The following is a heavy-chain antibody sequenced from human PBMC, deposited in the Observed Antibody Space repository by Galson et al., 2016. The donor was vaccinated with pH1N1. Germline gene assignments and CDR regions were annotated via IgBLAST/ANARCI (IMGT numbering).Heavy chain of an antibody. CDR1: GDSISIGGSS. CDR3: ARGAGVPFRGNWFAP. V-gene: IGHV4-31*03. Sequence: TLSLTCSVSGDSISIGGSSWTWIRQHPGKGLGWIGYIYYSGSTFYNPSLKSRVSISVDTSKNQFSLKLNSLTPADAAIYFCARGAGVPFRGNWFAPWGRGTLVTVSS. D-gene: IGHD3-10*01. J-gene: IGHJ5*02. CDR2: IYYSGST.